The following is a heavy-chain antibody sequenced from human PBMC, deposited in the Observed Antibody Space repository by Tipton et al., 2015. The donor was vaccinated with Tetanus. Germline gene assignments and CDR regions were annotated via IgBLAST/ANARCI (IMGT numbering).Heavy chain of an antibody. CDR3: ARGFQERWQKSGWFDP. Sequence: TLSLTCTVSGDSISSHYWSWIRQPPGKGLEWIGYIYYTGSTKSNPSLQSRVTISIDTSKNQFSLKLNSVTAADTAVYYCARGFQERWQKSGWFDPWGQGTLVTVSS. V-gene: IGHV4-59*11. CDR2: IYYTGST. CDR1: GDSISSHY. J-gene: IGHJ5*02. D-gene: IGHD5-24*01.